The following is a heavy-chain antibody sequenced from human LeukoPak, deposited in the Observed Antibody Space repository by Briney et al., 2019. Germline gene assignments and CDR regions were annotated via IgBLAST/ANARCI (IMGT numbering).Heavy chain of an antibody. D-gene: IGHD1-26*01. CDR3: VRDTDGSLDY. CDR2: IKQDGSTK. Sequence: GGSLILSCAASGFTFSNSWMAWVRQAPGKGLEWVANIKQDGSTKHYADSLKDRFTISRDNPKNLLYVQMNSLRADDTAVYYCVRDTDGSLDYWGQGILVTVAS. J-gene: IGHJ4*02. V-gene: IGHV3-7*01. CDR1: GFTFSNSW.